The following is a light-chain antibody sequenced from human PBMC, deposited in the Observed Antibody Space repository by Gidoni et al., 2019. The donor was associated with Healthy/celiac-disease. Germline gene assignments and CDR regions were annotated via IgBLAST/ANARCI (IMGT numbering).Light chain of an antibody. CDR1: QSISSW. V-gene: IGKV1-5*03. J-gene: IGKJ1*01. Sequence: DIQMNQSPSTLSASVGDRVTITYRASQSISSWLAWYQQKPGKAPKLLIYKASSLESGVPSRFSGSGSGTEFTLTISSLQPDDFATYYCQQYNSYPWTFGQGTKVEIK. CDR2: KAS. CDR3: QQYNSYPWT.